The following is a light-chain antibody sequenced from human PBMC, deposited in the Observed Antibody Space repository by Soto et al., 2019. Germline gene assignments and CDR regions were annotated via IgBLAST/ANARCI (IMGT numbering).Light chain of an antibody. CDR1: QSISDW. CDR3: QQYDSHTRT. J-gene: IGKJ1*01. V-gene: IGKV1-5*03. Sequence: DIQMTQSPSTLYASVGDRVTITCRASQSISDWLAWYKQKPGEAPQLLIHSASNLKSGVPSRFSGTGFGTEVPLTIYNMPPIDFATHNCQQYDSHTRTFGQGTRVEVK. CDR2: SAS.